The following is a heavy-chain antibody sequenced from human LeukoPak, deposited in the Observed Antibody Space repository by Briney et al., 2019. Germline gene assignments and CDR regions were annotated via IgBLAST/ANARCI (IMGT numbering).Heavy chain of an antibody. CDR2: IIPIFGTA. Sequence: ASVKVSCKASGGTFSSYAISWVRQAPGQGLEWKGGIIPIFGTANYAQKFQGRVTITADESTSTAYMELSSLRSEDTAVYYCAREYPGYGDYAVYWGQGTLVTVSS. D-gene: IGHD4-17*01. J-gene: IGHJ4*02. CDR1: GGTFSSYA. CDR3: AREYPGYGDYAVY. V-gene: IGHV1-69*13.